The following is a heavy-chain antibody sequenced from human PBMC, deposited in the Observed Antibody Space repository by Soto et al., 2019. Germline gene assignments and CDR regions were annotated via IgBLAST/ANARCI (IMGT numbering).Heavy chain of an antibody. V-gene: IGHV3-74*01. CDR2: INSDGTST. CDR3: ASGESLPAAGTGWYFDL. CDR1: GFTFNSYW. D-gene: IGHD6-13*01. J-gene: IGHJ2*01. Sequence: EVQLVESGGDLVQPGESLRLSCAASGFTFNSYWMHWVRQAPGKGLVWVSHINSDGTSTTYADSVKGRFTISRDNAKKTLYLQMHSLRAEDTAVYYCASGESLPAAGTGWYFDLWGRGTLVTVSS.